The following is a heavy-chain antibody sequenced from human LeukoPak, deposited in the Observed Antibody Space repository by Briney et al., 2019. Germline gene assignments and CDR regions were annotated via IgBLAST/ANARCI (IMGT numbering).Heavy chain of an antibody. CDR1: GFTFSSYW. Sequence: PGRSLRLSCAASGFTFSSYWMSWVRQAPGKGLEWVAIIKQDGSEKYYVDSVKGRFTISRDNAEKSLYLQMNSLRAEDTAVYYCATSRTSDYWGQGTLVTVSS. J-gene: IGHJ4*02. V-gene: IGHV3-7*03. D-gene: IGHD1-14*01. CDR3: ATSRTSDY. CDR2: IKQDGSEK.